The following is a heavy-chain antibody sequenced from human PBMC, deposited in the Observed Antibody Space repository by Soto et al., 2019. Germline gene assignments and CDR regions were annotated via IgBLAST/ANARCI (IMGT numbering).Heavy chain of an antibody. CDR2: IIPVFGTT. V-gene: IGHV1-69*01. Sequence: QVQLVQSGAEVKKPGSSVTVFCKASGGTFSTYTISWVRQAPGHGLAWMGGIIPVFGTTDYDQKFQGRVTITADGSTSTAYMKLSSLRSADTAVYYCARSSPYIVVRKPTGNQDYYGMDVWGQGTTVTVSS. D-gene: IGHD2-2*01. J-gene: IGHJ6*02. CDR1: GGTFSTYT. CDR3: ARSSPYIVVRKPTGNQDYYGMDV.